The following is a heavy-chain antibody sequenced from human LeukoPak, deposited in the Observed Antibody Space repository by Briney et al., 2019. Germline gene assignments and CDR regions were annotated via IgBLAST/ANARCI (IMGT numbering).Heavy chain of an antibody. D-gene: IGHD1-26*01. J-gene: IGHJ4*02. CDR3: ARRIVGATTADY. Sequence: PGGSLRLSCAASGFTFSSYSMNWVRQAPGKGLEWVSSISSSSSYIYCADSVKGRFTISRDNAKNSLYLQMNSLRAEDTAVYYCARRIVGATTADYWGQGTLVTVSS. V-gene: IGHV3-21*01. CDR1: GFTFSSYS. CDR2: ISSSSSYI.